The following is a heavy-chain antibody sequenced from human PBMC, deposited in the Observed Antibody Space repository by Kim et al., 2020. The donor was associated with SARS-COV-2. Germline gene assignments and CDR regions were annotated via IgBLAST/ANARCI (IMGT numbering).Heavy chain of an antibody. CDR3: ARSPPTTVTTPYYYYGMDV. J-gene: IGHJ6*02. Sequence: RVTISVDTSKNQFSLKLSSVTAADTAVYYCARSPPTTVTTPYYYYGMDVWGQGTTVTVSS. V-gene: IGHV4-34*01. D-gene: IGHD4-17*01.